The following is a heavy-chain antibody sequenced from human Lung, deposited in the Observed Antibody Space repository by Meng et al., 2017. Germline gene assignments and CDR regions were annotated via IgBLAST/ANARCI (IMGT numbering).Heavy chain of an antibody. J-gene: IGHJ4*02. V-gene: IGHV1-2*06. CDR2: IDTKCDNT. Sequence: QVPVVQSGPEVREPGVSVKVSWKACGYTFDGFWIQWLRQAPGQAVEWMGRIDTKCDNTHYAHKFQGRVTMRRDKSISTAYMELSGLRSDDTAVYYWARDEDISAAGYLHGDFWGQGTLVTVSS. CDR3: ARDEDISAAGYLHGDF. D-gene: IGHD6-13*01. CDR1: GYTFDGFW.